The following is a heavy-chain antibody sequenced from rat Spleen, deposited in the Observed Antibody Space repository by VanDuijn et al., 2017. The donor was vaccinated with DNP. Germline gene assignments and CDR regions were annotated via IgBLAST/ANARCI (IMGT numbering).Heavy chain of an antibody. V-gene: IGHV4-2*01. CDR3: AKGPNYGGWSDYFDY. J-gene: IGHJ2*01. CDR1: GFIFNDYW. CDR2: INKDSRTI. Sequence: EVKFVESGGGLVQPGRSLKLSCAASGFIFNDYWMGWVRQAPGKGLEWIGEINKDSRTIKYTPSLKEKITISRDNAQNTLYLQMGKLGSEDTAIYYCAKGPNYGGWSDYFDYWGQGVMVTVSS. D-gene: IGHD1-11*01.